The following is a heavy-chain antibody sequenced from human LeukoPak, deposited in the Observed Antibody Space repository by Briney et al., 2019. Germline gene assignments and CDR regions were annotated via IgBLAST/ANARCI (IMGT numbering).Heavy chain of an antibody. CDR1: GGTFSSYA. CDR3: ARDRGTTVTSRTKIDAFDI. D-gene: IGHD4-17*01. Sequence: GASVKVSCKASGGTFSSYAISWVRQAPGQGLEWMGGIIPIFGTANYAQKFQGRVTITTDESTSTAYMELSSLRSEDTAVYYCARDRGTTVTSRTKIDAFDIWGQGTMVTVSS. J-gene: IGHJ3*02. CDR2: IIPIFGTA. V-gene: IGHV1-69*05.